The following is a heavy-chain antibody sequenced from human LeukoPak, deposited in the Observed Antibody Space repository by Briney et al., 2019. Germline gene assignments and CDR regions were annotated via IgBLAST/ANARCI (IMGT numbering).Heavy chain of an antibody. CDR2: IKGKSDGGTI. CDR1: GFTFSDAW. V-gene: IGHV3-15*01. D-gene: IGHD2-15*01. CDR3: TTRRQDGW. Sequence: GGSLRLSCVGSGFTFSDAWMSGVRQAPGKGLEWVGRIKGKSDGGTIDYAAPVKGRFTISRDDSRNTLYLQMNSLKTEDTAVYYCTTRRQDGWWGQGTLVTVS. J-gene: IGHJ4*02.